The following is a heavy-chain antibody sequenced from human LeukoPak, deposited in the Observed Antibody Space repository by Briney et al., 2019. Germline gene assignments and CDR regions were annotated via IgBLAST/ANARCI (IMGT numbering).Heavy chain of an antibody. V-gene: IGHV1-2*02. J-gene: IGHJ4*02. CDR1: GYTFTGYY. D-gene: IGHD6-19*01. Sequence: GASVKVSCKASGYTFTGYYMHWVRQAPGQGLEWMGWINPNSGGTNYAQKCQGRVTMTRDTSISTAYMERSRLTSDDTAVYYCARDPIAVAGPYFDYWGQGTLVTVSS. CDR2: INPNSGGT. CDR3: ARDPIAVAGPYFDY.